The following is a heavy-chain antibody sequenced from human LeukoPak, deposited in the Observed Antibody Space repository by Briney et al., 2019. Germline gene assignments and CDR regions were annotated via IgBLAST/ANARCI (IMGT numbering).Heavy chain of an antibody. Sequence: ASVKVSCKASGYTFTSYYMHWVRQAPGQGLEWMGVINPSGGSTSYAQKFQGRVTMTRDPSTSTVYMELSSLRSEDTAVYYCARGGLYCSSTSCPSSEYWGQGTLVTVSS. CDR1: GYTFTSYY. D-gene: IGHD2-2*01. V-gene: IGHV1-46*01. J-gene: IGHJ4*02. CDR3: ARGGLYCSSTSCPSSEY. CDR2: INPSGGST.